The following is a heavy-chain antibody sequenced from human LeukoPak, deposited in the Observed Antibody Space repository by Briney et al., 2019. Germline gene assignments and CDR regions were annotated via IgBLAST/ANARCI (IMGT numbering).Heavy chain of an antibody. CDR1: GGSISSGGYY. Sequence: PSQTLSLTCTVSGGSISSGGYYWSWIRQHPGKGLEWIGCIDYSRSTYYNPSLKSRVTISVDTSKNQFSLKLSSVTAADTAVYYCARDSLGSVDTAMVRGGYAFDIWGQGTMVTASS. CDR2: IDYSRST. CDR3: ARDSLGSVDTAMVRGGYAFDI. D-gene: IGHD5-18*01. V-gene: IGHV4-31*03. J-gene: IGHJ3*02.